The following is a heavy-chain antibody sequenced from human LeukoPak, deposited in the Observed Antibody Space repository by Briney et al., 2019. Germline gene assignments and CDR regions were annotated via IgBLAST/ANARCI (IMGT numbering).Heavy chain of an antibody. CDR2: FKTNSGQV. CDR1: GFTFSDYA. CDR3: ARSVPDYTRFDY. D-gene: IGHD4-11*01. J-gene: IGHJ4*02. Sequence: GGSLRLSCVASGFTFSDYAMNWVRQAPGKGLEWVSTFKTNSGQVYYAESVRGRFTISRDNSKNTVYLQMSSLRAEDTALYYCARSVPDYTRFDYWGQGALITVSS. V-gene: IGHV3-23*01.